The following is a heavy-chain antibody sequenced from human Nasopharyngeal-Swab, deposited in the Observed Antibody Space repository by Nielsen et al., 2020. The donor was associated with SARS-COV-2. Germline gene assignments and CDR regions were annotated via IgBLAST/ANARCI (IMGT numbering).Heavy chain of an antibody. V-gene: IGHV4-39*01. CDR3: ARQCVPVVGPCNWLNP. D-gene: IGHD6-19*01. J-gene: IGHJ5*02. CDR1: GGSISRDIHY. CDR2: IFHSGNT. Sequence: SETLSLTCTVSGGSISRDIHYWGWIRQPSGKGLEWIGTIFHSGNTYYNPSLKGRITISVDTSKNQFSLELTSVTAADTAVYYCARQCVPVVGPCNWLNPWGQGTLVTVSS.